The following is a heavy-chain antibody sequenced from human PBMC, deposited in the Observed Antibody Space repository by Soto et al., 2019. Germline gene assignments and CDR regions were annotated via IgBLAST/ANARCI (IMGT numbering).Heavy chain of an antibody. J-gene: IGHJ4*02. Sequence: PVGSLILSCAASVFTLSNYALNWVRQAPGKGLGWVSGISGSGGSTFYAGSVKGRFTISRDNSKNTLYLQMNSLRAEDKAVYYCAKYPDYSGYEGSYLDYWGQGTLVTVSS. CDR1: VFTLSNYA. D-gene: IGHD5-12*01. CDR3: AKYPDYSGYEGSYLDY. CDR2: ISGSGGST. V-gene: IGHV3-23*01.